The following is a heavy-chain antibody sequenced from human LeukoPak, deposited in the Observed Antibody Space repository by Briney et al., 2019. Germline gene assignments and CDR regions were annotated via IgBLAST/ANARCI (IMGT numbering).Heavy chain of an antibody. D-gene: IGHD3-22*01. J-gene: IGHJ4*02. Sequence: GASVKVSCKASGYTFTGYYMHWVRQAPGQGLEWMGIINPRGGSTSYAQEFQGRVTMTSDTSTSTVYMELSSLRSEDTAVYYCARDPASYYDSSGYYPGAYWGQGTLVTVSS. V-gene: IGHV1-46*01. CDR2: INPRGGST. CDR1: GYTFTGYY. CDR3: ARDPASYYDSSGYYPGAY.